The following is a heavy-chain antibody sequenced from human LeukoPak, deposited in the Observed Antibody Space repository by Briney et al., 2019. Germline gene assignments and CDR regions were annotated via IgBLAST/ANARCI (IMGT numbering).Heavy chain of an antibody. Sequence: ASVKVSCKASGYTFINHAIHWVPQAPGQRLEWMGWINIGNGNTKYSQNFQGRITITRDTSATTAYMDLSSLRSEDTAMYYCARRLGRSFDYWGQGTLVTVSS. CDR2: INIGNGNT. CDR3: ARRLGRSFDY. J-gene: IGHJ4*02. V-gene: IGHV1-3*04. CDR1: GYTFINHA. D-gene: IGHD2-21*01.